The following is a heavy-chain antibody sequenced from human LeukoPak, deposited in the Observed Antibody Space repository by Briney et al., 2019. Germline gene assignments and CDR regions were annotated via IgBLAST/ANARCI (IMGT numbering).Heavy chain of an antibody. CDR1: GFTFNRYW. CDR3: ARATGYNFDY. D-gene: IGHD5-24*01. J-gene: IGHJ4*02. CDR2: IKEDGSEK. V-gene: IGHV3-7*01. Sequence: GGSLRLSCAASGFTFNRYWMSWVRQAPGKGLEWVANIKEDGSEKRYVDSVKGRFTISRDNAKNSLYLQMNSLRAEDTAVYYCARATGYNFDYWGQGTLVTVSS.